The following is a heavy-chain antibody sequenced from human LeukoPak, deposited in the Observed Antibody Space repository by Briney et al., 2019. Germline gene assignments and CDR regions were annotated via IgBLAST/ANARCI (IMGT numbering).Heavy chain of an antibody. CDR3: EHTESILTNDRPSDV. Sequence: SETLSLTCAVYGGCFSNYYWNWIRQPPGAGLEGIGEIRHSGNTNDNPPLTGRVNISVDTSKKHLSLRLSSVTAAATATYDCEHTESILTNDRPSDVWGQGTTVTVSS. V-gene: IGHV4-34*01. J-gene: IGHJ6*02. CDR1: GGCFSNYY. D-gene: IGHD3-9*01. CDR2: IRHSGNT.